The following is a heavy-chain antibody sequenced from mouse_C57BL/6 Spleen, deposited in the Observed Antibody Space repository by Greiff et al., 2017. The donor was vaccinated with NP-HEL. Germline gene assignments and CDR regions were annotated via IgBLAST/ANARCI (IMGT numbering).Heavy chain of an antibody. CDR2: ISSGGSYT. D-gene: IGHD1-1*01. J-gene: IGHJ2*01. V-gene: IGHV5-6*01. CDR3: ARRGITTVVAPYYFDY. CDR1: GFTFSSYG. Sequence: EVHLVESGGDLVKPGGSLKLSCAASGFTFSSYGMSWVRQTPDKRLEWVATISSGGSYTYYPDSVKGRFTISRDNAKNTLYLQMSSLKSEDTAMYYCARRGITTVVAPYYFDYWGQGTTLTVSS.